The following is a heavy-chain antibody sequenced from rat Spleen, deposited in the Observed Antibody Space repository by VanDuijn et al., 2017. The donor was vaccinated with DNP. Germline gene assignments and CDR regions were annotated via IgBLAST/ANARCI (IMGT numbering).Heavy chain of an antibody. CDR2: ISYDGRST. D-gene: IGHD1-12*03. Sequence: EVKLVESGGGLVQPGRSLKLSCAASGFTFSDYNMAWVRQAPKKGLEWVASISYDGRSTYYRDSVKGRFTISRDNAKNTQYLQMDSLRSEDTATYYCARGGDGYDYWGQGVMVTVSS. J-gene: IGHJ2*01. CDR3: ARGGDGYDY. V-gene: IGHV5-7*01. CDR1: GFTFSDYN.